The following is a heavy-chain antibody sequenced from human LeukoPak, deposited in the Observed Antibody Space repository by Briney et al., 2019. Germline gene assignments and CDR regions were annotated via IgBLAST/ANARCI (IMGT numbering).Heavy chain of an antibody. CDR3: ARDQITFDAFDI. Sequence: PSETLSLTCTVSGDSISTTSYFWAWVRQPPGGGLEWIASIYYSGTTYYNPSLKSRVTISVDTSKNQFSLKLSSVTAADTAVYYCARDQITFDAFDIWGQGTMVTVSS. CDR1: GDSISTTSYF. V-gene: IGHV4-39*07. D-gene: IGHD1-14*01. CDR2: IYYSGTT. J-gene: IGHJ3*02.